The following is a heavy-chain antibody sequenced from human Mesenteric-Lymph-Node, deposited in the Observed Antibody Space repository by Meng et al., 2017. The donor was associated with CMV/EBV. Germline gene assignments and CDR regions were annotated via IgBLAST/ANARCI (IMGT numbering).Heavy chain of an antibody. Sequence: GGSLRLSCAASGFTFSSYAMSWVRQAPGKGLEWVSAISGSGGSTYYADSVKGRFTISRDNSRNSLYLQMNSLRAEDTAVYYCARGKNIVVVNYYFDYWGQGTLVTVSS. CDR2: ISGSGGST. CDR1: GFTFSSYA. CDR3: ARGKNIVVVNYYFDY. D-gene: IGHD2-21*01. V-gene: IGHV3-23*01. J-gene: IGHJ4*02.